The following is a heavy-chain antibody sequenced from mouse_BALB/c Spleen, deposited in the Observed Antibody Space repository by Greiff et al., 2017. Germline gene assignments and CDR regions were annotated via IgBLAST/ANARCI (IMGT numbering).Heavy chain of an antibody. D-gene: IGHD2-1*01. J-gene: IGHJ3*01. V-gene: IGHV3-2*02. CDR1: GYSITSDYA. CDR3: AREIYYGNSFAY. Sequence: VQLQQSGPGLVKPSQSLSLTCTVTGYSITSDYAWNWIRQFPGNKLEWMGYISYSGSTSYNPSLKSRISITRDTSKNQFFLQLNSVTTEDTATYYCAREIYYGNSFAYWGQGTLVTVSA. CDR2: ISYSGST.